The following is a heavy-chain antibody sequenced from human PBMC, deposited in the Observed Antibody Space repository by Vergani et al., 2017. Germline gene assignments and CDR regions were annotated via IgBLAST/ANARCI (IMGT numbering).Heavy chain of an antibody. CDR1: GYTFTGYY. V-gene: IGHV4-4*07. CDR3: ARGDITMVRGVNWFDP. J-gene: IGHJ5*02. D-gene: IGHD3-10*01. Sequence: QVQLVQSGAEVKKPGASVKVSCKASGYTFTGYYMHWVRQAPGQGLEWIGRIYTSGSTNYNPSLKSRVTMSVDTSKNQFSLKLSSVTAADTAVYYCARGDITMVRGVNWFDPWGQGTLVTVSS. CDR2: IYTSGST.